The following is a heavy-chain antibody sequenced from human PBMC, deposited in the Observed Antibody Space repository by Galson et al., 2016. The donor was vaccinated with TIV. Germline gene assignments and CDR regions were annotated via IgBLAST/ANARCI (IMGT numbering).Heavy chain of an antibody. V-gene: IGHV1-8*01. CDR3: ERVGYHDYVGGTYREDY. CDR2: MNPNSGDT. CDR1: GYTFTSYD. D-gene: IGHD3-16*02. J-gene: IGHJ4*02. Sequence: SVKVSCKASGYTFTSYDIVWVRQATGQGLEWMGWMNPNSGDTGYAQKFQGRITMTRSVSIRTAYMELSSLTPGDTAGYYCERVGYHDYVGGTYREDYWCQGTLVTVSS.